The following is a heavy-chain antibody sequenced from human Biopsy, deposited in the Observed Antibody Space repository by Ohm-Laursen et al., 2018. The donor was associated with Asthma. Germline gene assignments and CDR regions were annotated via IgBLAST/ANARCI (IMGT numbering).Heavy chain of an antibody. CDR2: ISSRGGNI. CDR1: GFTFRDYY. D-gene: IGHD6-13*01. Sequence: GSLRLSCAASGFTFRDYYMTWIRQAPGKGLEWVAYISSRGGNIFYADSVKGRFTISRDNAKKSLFLEMNSLTVEDTAMYFCARGYSTSWYFGYWGQGTLVTVSS. CDR3: ARGYSTSWYFGY. V-gene: IGHV3-11*01. J-gene: IGHJ4*02.